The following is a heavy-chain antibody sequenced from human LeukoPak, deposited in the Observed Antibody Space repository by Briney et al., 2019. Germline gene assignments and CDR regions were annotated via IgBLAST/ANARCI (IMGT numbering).Heavy chain of an antibody. CDR2: ISGSGGST. Sequence: GGSLRLSCAAPGFTFSSYAMSWVRQAPGKGLEWVSAISGSGGSTYYADSEKGRFTISRDNSKNTLYLQMNSLRAEDTAVYYCAKEGDSSGYYSNFDYWGQGTLVTVSS. D-gene: IGHD3-22*01. J-gene: IGHJ4*02. CDR1: GFTFSSYA. CDR3: AKEGDSSGYYSNFDY. V-gene: IGHV3-23*01.